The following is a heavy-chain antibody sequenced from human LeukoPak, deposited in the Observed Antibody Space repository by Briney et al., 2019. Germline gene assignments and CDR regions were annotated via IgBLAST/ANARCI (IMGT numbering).Heavy chain of an antibody. CDR2: ISAYNGNT. CDR3: ARDLVTIFGVVIMTHDY. D-gene: IGHD3-3*01. CDR1: GYTFTGYG. V-gene: IGHV1-18*01. Sequence: ASVKVSCKASGYTFTGYGISWVRQAPGQGLEWMGWISAYNGNTNYAQKLQGRVTMTTDTSTSTAYMELRSLRSDDTAVYYCARDLVTIFGVVIMTHDYWGQGTLVTVSS. J-gene: IGHJ4*02.